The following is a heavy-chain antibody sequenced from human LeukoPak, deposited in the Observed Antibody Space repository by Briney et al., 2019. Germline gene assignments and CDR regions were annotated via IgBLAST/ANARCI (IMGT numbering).Heavy chain of an antibody. J-gene: IGHJ4*02. Sequence: GGSLRLSCAASGFTFSSYGMHWVRQAPGKGLEWVALISYDGINKYYADSVKGRFTISRDNSKNTLYLQMNSLRAEYKADYFCARVWRWLQLKYFDYRGQGTLGTVSS. CDR2: ISYDGINK. CDR1: GFTFSSYG. CDR3: ARVWRWLQLKYFDY. D-gene: IGHD5-18*01. V-gene: IGHV3-30*03.